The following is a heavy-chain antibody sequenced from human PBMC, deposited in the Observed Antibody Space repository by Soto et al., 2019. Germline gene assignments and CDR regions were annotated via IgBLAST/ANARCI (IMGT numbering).Heavy chain of an antibody. CDR1: GGSINTYNLF. V-gene: IGHV4-39*01. D-gene: IGHD2-21*02. CDR3: ARVNVTLDL. CDR2: IHYGGNA. J-gene: IGHJ4*02. Sequence: QLHLEESGPGLVGPSETLSLTCAVSGGSINTYNLFWAWVRQPPGKGLEWIASIHYGGNAYYSPSLTTRATISRDTSKTRVSLELTSVTAADTAVYYCARVNVTLDLWGQGTLVTVSS.